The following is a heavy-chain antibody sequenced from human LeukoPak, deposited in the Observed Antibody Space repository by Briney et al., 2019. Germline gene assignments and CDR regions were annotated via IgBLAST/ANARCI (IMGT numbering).Heavy chain of an antibody. J-gene: IGHJ3*02. CDR2: ISYDGSNK. CDR3: ARVGMSHYDFWSGYYGDAFDI. D-gene: IGHD3-3*01. V-gene: IGHV3-30*01. CDR1: GFTFSSYD. Sequence: GGSLRLSCAASGFTFSSYDMYWVRQAPGKGLEWVAVISYDGSNKYYADSVKGRFTISRDNSKNTLYLQMNSLRAEDTAVYYCARVGMSHYDFWSGYYGDAFDIWGQGTMVTVSS.